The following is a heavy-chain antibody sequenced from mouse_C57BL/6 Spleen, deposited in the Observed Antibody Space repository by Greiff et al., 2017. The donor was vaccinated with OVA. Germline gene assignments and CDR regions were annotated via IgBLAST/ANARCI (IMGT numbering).Heavy chain of an antibody. Sequence: QVQLQQSGPGLVQPSQSLSITCTVSGFSLTSYGVHWVRQSPGKGLEWLGVIWRGGSTDYTAAFMSRLSITNDNSKSQVFFKMNSLQADDTAIYYCAIHEDWFAYWGQGTLVTVSA. CDR1: GFSLTSYG. CDR3: AIHEDWFAY. CDR2: IWRGGST. D-gene: IGHD1-2*01. V-gene: IGHV2-5*01. J-gene: IGHJ3*01.